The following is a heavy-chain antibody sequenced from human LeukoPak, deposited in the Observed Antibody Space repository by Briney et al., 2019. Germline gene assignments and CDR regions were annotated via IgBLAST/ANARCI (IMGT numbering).Heavy chain of an antibody. CDR1: GGSISSGDYY. V-gene: IGHV4-30-4*01. J-gene: IGHJ5*02. D-gene: IGHD2-2*01. CDR3: ARGRTRYCSSTSCYDWFDP. Sequence: SETLSLTCTVSGGSISSGDYYWSWIRQPPGKGLEWIGYIYYSGNTYYNPSLKSRVTISVDTSKNQFSLKLSSVTAADTAVYYCARGRTRYCSSTSCYDWFDPWGQGTLVTVSS. CDR2: IYYSGNT.